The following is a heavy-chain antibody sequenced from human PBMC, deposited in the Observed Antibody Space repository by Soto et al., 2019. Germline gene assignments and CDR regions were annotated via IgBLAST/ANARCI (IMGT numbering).Heavy chain of an antibody. CDR1: GFTFSSYS. J-gene: IGHJ5*02. CDR3: AREVEGWFDP. V-gene: IGHV3-33*01. Sequence: QVQLVESGGGVVQPGRSLRLSCAASGFTFSSYSMHWVRQAPGKGLEWVAVIWYDGSNKYYADSVKGRFTISRDNSKNTLYLQMNSLRAEDTAVYYCAREVEGWFDPWGQGTLVTVSS. CDR2: IWYDGSNK.